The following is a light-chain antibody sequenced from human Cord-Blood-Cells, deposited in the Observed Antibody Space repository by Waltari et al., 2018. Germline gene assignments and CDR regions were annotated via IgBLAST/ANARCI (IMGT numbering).Light chain of an antibody. V-gene: IGKV4-1*01. Sequence: DIVMTQSPDSLAVSLGERATNNCKSSQSVLYSSNNKNYLAWYQQKPGQPHKLLIYWASTREYGVPDRFSGSGSGTDFTLTISSLQAEDVAVYYCQQYYSTPWTFGQGTKVEIK. CDR1: QSVLYSSNNKNY. J-gene: IGKJ1*01. CDR3: QQYYSTPWT. CDR2: WAS.